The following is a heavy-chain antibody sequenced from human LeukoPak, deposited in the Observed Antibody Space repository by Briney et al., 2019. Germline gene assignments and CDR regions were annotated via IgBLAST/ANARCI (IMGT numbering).Heavy chain of an antibody. CDR3: ATGEGLGGWDPHFDY. D-gene: IGHD6-19*01. Sequence: GSSVKVSCKASGGTFSSYAISWVRQAPGQGLEWMGRIIPILGIANYAQKFQGRVTITADKSTSTAYMELSSLRSEDTAVYYCATGEGLGGWDPHFDYWGQGTLVTVSS. CDR2: IIPILGIA. CDR1: GGTFSSYA. J-gene: IGHJ4*02. V-gene: IGHV1-69*04.